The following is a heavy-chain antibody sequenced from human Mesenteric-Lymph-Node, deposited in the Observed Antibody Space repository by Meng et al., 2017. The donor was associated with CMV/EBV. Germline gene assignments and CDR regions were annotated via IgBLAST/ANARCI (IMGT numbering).Heavy chain of an antibody. CDR2: INPNGGGT. J-gene: IGHJ6*02. V-gene: IGHV1-2*02. D-gene: IGHD2-21*02. CDR3: ARVQVTASYYYYGMDV. CDR1: GYTFTDYY. Sequence: ASVKVSCKASGYTFTDYYMHWVRQAPGQGLEWMGWINPNGGGTNFAQKFQGRVTMTRDTSMSATYMELNSLRYDDTAVYYCARVQVTASYYYYGMDVWGQGTTVTVSS.